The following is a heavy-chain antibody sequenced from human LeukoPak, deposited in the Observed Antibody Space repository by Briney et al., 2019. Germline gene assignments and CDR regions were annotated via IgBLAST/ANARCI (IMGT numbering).Heavy chain of an antibody. D-gene: IGHD3-22*01. CDR1: GGSISSGGYY. Sequence: PSETLSLTCTVSGGSISSGGYYWRWLRQHPGKGLEWIGYIYYSGSTYYNPSLKSRVTISVDTSKNQFSLKLSSVTAADTAVYYCAREEDYYDSSGYYDYWGQGTLVTVSS. CDR2: IYYSGST. V-gene: IGHV4-31*03. CDR3: AREEDYYDSSGYYDY. J-gene: IGHJ4*02.